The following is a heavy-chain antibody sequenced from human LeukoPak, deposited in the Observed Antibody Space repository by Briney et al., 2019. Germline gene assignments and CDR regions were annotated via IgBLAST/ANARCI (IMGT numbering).Heavy chain of an antibody. V-gene: IGHV1-18*01. Sequence: ASVKVSCKASGYTFTSYGINWVRQAPGQGPEWVGWISGHNANTNYGRKFQGRVTMTTDTSTSTAYMELRSLTFDDTAIYYCARTSCSSTWHSDYWGQGTLVAVSS. CDR3: ARTSCSSTWHSDY. D-gene: IGHD2-2*01. CDR2: ISGHNANT. CDR1: GYTFTSYG. J-gene: IGHJ4*02.